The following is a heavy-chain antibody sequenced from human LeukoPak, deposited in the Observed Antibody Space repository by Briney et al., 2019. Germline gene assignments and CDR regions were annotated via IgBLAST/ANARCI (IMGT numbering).Heavy chain of an antibody. D-gene: IGHD2-2*01. V-gene: IGHV4-38-2*02. CDR1: GYSISSGYY. CDR3: ARDRSSSWHYYYGMDV. J-gene: IGHJ6*02. CDR2: IYHSGST. Sequence: SETLSLTCTVSGYSISSGYYWGWIRQPPGKGLEWIGSIYHSGSTYYNPSLKSRVTISVDTSKNQFSLKLSSVTAADTAVYYCARDRSSSWHYYYGMDVWGQGTTVTVSS.